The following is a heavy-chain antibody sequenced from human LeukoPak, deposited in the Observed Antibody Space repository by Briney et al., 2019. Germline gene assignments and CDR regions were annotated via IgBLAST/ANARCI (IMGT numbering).Heavy chain of an antibody. Sequence: GGSLRLSCAASGFTFSSYAMSWVRQAPGKGLEWVSAISGSGGSTYYADSVKGRFTISRDNSKNTLYLQMNSLRAEDTAVYYCAKTPGLDYDSSGYEGYWGRGTLVTVSS. CDR2: ISGSGGST. D-gene: IGHD3-22*01. J-gene: IGHJ4*02. CDR3: AKTPGLDYDSSGYEGY. V-gene: IGHV3-23*01. CDR1: GFTFSSYA.